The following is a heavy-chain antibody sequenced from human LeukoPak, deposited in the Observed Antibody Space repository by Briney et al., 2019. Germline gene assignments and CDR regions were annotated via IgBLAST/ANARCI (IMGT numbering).Heavy chain of an antibody. J-gene: IGHJ3*02. CDR2: IWYDGSNK. CDR1: GFTFSSYG. V-gene: IGHV3-33*01. D-gene: IGHD2-21*02. CDR3: ARDPSDLDAFDI. Sequence: GGSLRLSCAASGFTFSSYGMHWVRQAPGKGLEWLAVIWYDGSNKYYADSVKGRFTVSRDNSKNTLYLQMNSLRAEDTAVYYCARDPSDLDAFDIWGQGTMVTVSS.